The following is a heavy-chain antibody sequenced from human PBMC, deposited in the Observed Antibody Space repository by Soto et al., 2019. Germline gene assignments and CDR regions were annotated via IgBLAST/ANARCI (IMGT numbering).Heavy chain of an antibody. J-gene: IGHJ6*02. CDR1: GGTFSSYA. Sequence: QVQLVQSGAEVKKPGSSVKVSCKASGGTFSSYAISWVRQAPGQGLEWMGGIIPIFGTANYAQKFQGRVTITADESTSTAYMELSSLRSEDTAVYYCARSQWELLPPDYYYYGMDVWGQGTTVTVSS. CDR2: IIPIFGTA. CDR3: ARSQWELLPPDYYYYGMDV. D-gene: IGHD1-26*01. V-gene: IGHV1-69*01.